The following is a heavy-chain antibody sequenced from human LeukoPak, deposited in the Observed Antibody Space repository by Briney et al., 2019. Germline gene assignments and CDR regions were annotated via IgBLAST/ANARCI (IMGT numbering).Heavy chain of an antibody. D-gene: IGHD3-10*01. CDR2: IYYSGST. V-gene: IGHV4-39*01. J-gene: IGHJ5*02. Sequence: PSETLSLTCTVSGGSISSSSYHWGWIRQPPGQGLEWIGSIYYSGSTYYNPSLKSRVTISVDTSKNQCSLKLSSVPAADTAVYYCARNQYGSGSNLFDPWGQGTLVTVSS. CDR3: ARNQYGSGSNLFDP. CDR1: GGSISSSSYH.